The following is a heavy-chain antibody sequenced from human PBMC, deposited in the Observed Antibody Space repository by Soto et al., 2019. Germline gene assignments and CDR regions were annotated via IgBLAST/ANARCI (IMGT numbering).Heavy chain of an antibody. J-gene: IGHJ5*02. CDR2: VNSDGRST. D-gene: IGHD2-15*01. V-gene: IGHV3-74*03. CDR1: GFTFSSYW. Sequence: GGSLRLSCAASGFTFSSYWMHWVRQAPGKGLVWVSGVNSDGRSTTYADSVKGRFTISRDNAKNTLYLQMNSLRAEDTAVYYCARGIFHQISWGQGTLVTSPQ. CDR3: ARGIFHQIS.